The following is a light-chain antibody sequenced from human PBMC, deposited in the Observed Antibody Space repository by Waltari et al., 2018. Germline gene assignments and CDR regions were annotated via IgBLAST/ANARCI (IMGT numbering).Light chain of an antibody. J-gene: IGKJ1*01. CDR2: DAS. CDR1: ASVSRN. Sequence: EKVLTQSPGTLSVSPGERVTLSCRANASVSRNLALYQQKPGQAPRLLIVDASTRATGIPARFSGCGSGTEFTLSISSLQSEDFAVYYCHQYNSWPPWTFGQGTKVEMK. CDR3: HQYNSWPPWT. V-gene: IGKV3-15*01.